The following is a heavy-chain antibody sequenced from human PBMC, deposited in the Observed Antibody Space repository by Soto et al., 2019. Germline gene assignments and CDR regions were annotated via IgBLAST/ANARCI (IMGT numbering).Heavy chain of an antibody. CDR3: ARVATFRYMDV. J-gene: IGHJ6*03. D-gene: IGHD5-12*01. V-gene: IGHV4-34*01. CDR2: INHSGST. Sequence: SETLSLTCAVYGGSFSGYYWSWIRQPPGKGLEWIGEINHSGSTNYNPSLKSRVTISVDTSKNQFSLKLSSVTAADTAVYYCARVATFRYMDVWGKGTTVTVSS. CDR1: GGSFSGYY.